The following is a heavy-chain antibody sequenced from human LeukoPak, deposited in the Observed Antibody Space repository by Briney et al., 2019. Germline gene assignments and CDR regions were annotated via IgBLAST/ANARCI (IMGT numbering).Heavy chain of an antibody. CDR1: GFTFSSYS. CDR3: ASFGDCSSTSCFSFDY. Sequence: GGSLRLSCAASGFTFSSYSMNWVRQAPGKGLEWVSSISSSSSYIYYADSVKGRFTISRDNAKSSLYLQMNSLRAEDTAVYYCASFGDCSSTSCFSFDYWGQGTLVTVSS. CDR2: ISSSSSYI. V-gene: IGHV3-21*01. J-gene: IGHJ4*02. D-gene: IGHD2-2*01.